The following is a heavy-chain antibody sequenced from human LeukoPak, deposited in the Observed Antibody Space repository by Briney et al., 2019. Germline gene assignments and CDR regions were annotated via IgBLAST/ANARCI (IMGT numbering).Heavy chain of an antibody. Sequence: GASVKVSCKVSGYTFTSYGISWVRQAPGQGLEWMGWVSAYNGNTNYAQKLQGRVTVTTDTSTSTAYMELRSLRSDDTAVYYCARLHYYDSSGYFDYWGQGTLVTVSS. V-gene: IGHV1-18*01. CDR2: VSAYNGNT. CDR1: GYTFTSYG. D-gene: IGHD3-22*01. CDR3: ARLHYYDSSGYFDY. J-gene: IGHJ4*02.